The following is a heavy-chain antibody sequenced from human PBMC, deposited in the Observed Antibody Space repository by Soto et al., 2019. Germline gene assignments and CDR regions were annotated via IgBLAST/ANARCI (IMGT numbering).Heavy chain of an antibody. D-gene: IGHD3-3*01. CDR1: GYPVTAYY. V-gene: IGHV1-2*02. J-gene: IGHJ3*02. CDR3: GGGGGVGVAGSAAFDM. CDR2: INPATGAA. Sequence: QLHLVQSGAVVKKPGASVTVSCSASGYPVTAYYMHWVRQAPGRGLEWMGGINPATGAAKYTQTFQGRVTRPRETSPGTVFLELRGLTSGETAVFFFGGGGGVGVAGSAAFDMWGQGTLVTVSS.